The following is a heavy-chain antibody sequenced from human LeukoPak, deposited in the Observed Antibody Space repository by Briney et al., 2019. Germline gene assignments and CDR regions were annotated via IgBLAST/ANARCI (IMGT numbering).Heavy chain of an antibody. CDR2: IWADGSKK. Sequence: GRSLRLSCAASGFTFSRSGMHWVRQAPGKGLEWVAVIWADGSKKLYADAVQGRFTISRDNSKNTLCLEMNSLRDEDTAVYYCARDLGGAPFDYWGQGTLVTVSS. D-gene: IGHD1-26*01. V-gene: IGHV3-33*01. CDR3: ARDLGGAPFDY. CDR1: GFTFSRSG. J-gene: IGHJ4*02.